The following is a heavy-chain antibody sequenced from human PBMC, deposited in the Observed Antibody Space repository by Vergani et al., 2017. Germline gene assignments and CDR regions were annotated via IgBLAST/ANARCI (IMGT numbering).Heavy chain of an antibody. Sequence: EVQLVESGGGVVRPGGSLRLSCAASGFTFDDYGMSWGRQAPGKGLEWVSGINWNGGSTGYADSVKGRFTISRDNAKNSLYLQMNSLRAEDTALYYCARERNAYYDFWSGYYTQYYFDYWGQGTLVTVSS. CDR1: GFTFDDYG. CDR2: INWNGGST. V-gene: IGHV3-20*04. CDR3: ARERNAYYDFWSGYYTQYYFDY. J-gene: IGHJ4*02. D-gene: IGHD3-3*01.